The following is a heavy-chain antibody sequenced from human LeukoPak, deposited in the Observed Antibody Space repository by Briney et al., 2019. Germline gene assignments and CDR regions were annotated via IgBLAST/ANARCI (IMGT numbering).Heavy chain of an antibody. D-gene: IGHD3-22*01. CDR2: ISSDNTYT. J-gene: IGHJ4*02. CDR3: ATSYFDSSGYLQYFDD. V-gene: IGHV3-11*06. CDR1: GFTFNDYH. Sequence: GGSLRLSCAASGFTFNDYHMSWIRQAPGKGLEWVACISSDNTYTDYADSVKGRFTISRDNPKKSLYLQMNSLRDEDTAVYYCATSYFDSSGYLQYFDDWGQGTLVTASS.